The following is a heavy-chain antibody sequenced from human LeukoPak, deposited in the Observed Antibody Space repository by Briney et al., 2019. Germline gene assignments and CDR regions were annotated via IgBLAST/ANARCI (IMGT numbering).Heavy chain of an antibody. V-gene: IGHV1-8*03. CDR2: MNPNSGNT. D-gene: IGHD2-2*01. J-gene: IGHJ5*02. Sequence: ASVKVSCKASGYTFTSYDINWVRQATGQGLEWMGWMNPNSGNTGYAQKFQGRVTITRNTSISTAYMELSSLRSEDTAVYDCASGQLQGEKNPGGRETLVTVSS. CDR1: GYTFTSYD. CDR3: ASGQLQGEKNP.